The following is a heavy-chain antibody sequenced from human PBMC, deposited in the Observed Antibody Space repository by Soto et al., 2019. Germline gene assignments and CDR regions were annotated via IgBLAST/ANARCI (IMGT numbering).Heavy chain of an antibody. Sequence: QVQVQESGPGLVRPSETLSLTCTVSGGSISSRDSYWGWIRQLPGKGREWIGSFHYRGSTYYNPSLRSRVTISVDTSKNQLSLRVTSVTAADTAVYYCARGFGRSHFDYWGQGTLVTVSS. D-gene: IGHD3-16*01. CDR3: ARGFGRSHFDY. CDR2: FHYRGST. J-gene: IGHJ4*02. V-gene: IGHV4-39*01. CDR1: GGSISSRDSY.